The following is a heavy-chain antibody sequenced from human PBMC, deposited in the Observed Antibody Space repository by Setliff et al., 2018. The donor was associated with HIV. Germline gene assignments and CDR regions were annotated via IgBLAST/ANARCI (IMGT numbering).Heavy chain of an antibody. V-gene: IGHV4-38-2*01. CDR3: ARGRDYTGSWFRPFYLDF. CDR1: TYSISSGFY. CDR2: IYHSVST. D-gene: IGHD3-3*01. J-gene: IGHJ4*01. Sequence: PSETLSLTCVVSTYSISSGFYWAWIRQPPGKGLEWIGSIYHSVSTYYNPSLKSRVTISVDTSKNQFSLKLSSVTAADTAIYYCARGRDYTGSWFRPFYLDFWGHGNLVTVSS.